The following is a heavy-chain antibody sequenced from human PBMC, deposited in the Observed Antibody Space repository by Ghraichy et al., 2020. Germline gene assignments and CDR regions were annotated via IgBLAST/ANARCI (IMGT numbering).Heavy chain of an antibody. CDR2: ISYSRST. J-gene: IGHJ6*02. Sequence: SETLSLTCSVSGGSINTYYWSWIRQPPGKGLEWIGYISYSRSTNYNPSLKSRVTILVDTSNNQFSLKLSSVTAADTAVYYCARHSSLPRKEGIWGLVEPPNPAGYGMDVWGQGTTVTVSS. V-gene: IGHV4-59*08. D-gene: IGHD1-26*01. CDR3: ARHSSLPRKEGIWGLVEPPNPAGYGMDV. CDR1: GGSINTYY.